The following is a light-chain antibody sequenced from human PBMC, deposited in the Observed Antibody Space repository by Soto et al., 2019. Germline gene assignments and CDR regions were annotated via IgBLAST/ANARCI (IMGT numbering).Light chain of an antibody. J-gene: IGKJ1*01. CDR3: QQYGGSPGT. CDR2: AIS. Sequence: EIVLTQSPGALSLSPGDGATLSCRASQSVGVNYLAWYQQKPGQAPRLLIYAISNRATGIPDRFSGSGSGTDFTLTISRLEPEDFEVYYCQQYGGSPGTFGQGTKVEIK. CDR1: QSVGVNY. V-gene: IGKV3-20*01.